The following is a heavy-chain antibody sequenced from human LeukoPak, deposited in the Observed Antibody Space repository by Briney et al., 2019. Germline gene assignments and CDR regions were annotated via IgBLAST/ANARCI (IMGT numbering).Heavy chain of an antibody. CDR2: ISSSSSYI. CDR3: ARDRLYDFWSGYPHFDY. V-gene: IGHV3-21*01. CDR1: GFTFSSYS. D-gene: IGHD3-3*01. Sequence: GGSLRLSCAASGFTFSSYSMNWVRQAPGKGLEWVSSISSSSSYIYYADSVKGRFTISRDNAKNSLYLQMNSLRAEDTAVYYCARDRLYDFWSGYPHFDYWGQGTPVTVSS. J-gene: IGHJ4*02.